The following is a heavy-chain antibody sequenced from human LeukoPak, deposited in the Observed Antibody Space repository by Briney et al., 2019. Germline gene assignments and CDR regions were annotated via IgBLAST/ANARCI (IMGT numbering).Heavy chain of an antibody. J-gene: IGHJ5*02. V-gene: IGHV1-18*01. D-gene: IGHD4-11*01. CDR2: ISAYNGNT. Sequence: ASVKVSCKASGYTFTSYGISWVRQAPGQGLEWMGWISAYNGNTNYAQKLQGRVTMTTDTSTSTAYMELRSLRSDDTAVYYCARGNDYISSAVVNWFDPWGRGTLVTVSS. CDR3: ARGNDYISSAVVNWFDP. CDR1: GYTFTSYG.